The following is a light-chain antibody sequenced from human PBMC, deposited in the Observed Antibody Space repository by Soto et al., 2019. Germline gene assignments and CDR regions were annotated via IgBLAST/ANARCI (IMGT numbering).Light chain of an antibody. CDR2: EVN. J-gene: IGLJ1*01. CDR1: SSDIGAYDY. Sequence: QSALTQPASLSGSPGQSITISCTGTSSDIGAYDYVSWFQQHPGKAPKLMISEVNHRPSGVSNRFSGSKSGNTAYLTISGLQVEDEAEYFCFSFTTTNTHVFGTGTKVTVL. V-gene: IGLV2-14*01. CDR3: FSFTTTNTHV.